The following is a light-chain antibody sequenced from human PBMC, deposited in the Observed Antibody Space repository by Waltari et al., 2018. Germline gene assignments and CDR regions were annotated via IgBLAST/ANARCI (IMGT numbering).Light chain of an antibody. Sequence: EIVMTQSPATLSVSPGESATLSCRASQSISSDLAWYQQKPGQAPRLLSYGASTRATGIPDRVSGSESGTEFTLTISSLQSEDFAVYYCQQYYRWWTFGLGTKVERK. CDR1: QSISSD. J-gene: IGKJ1*01. CDR3: QQYYRWWT. CDR2: GAS. V-gene: IGKV3-15*01.